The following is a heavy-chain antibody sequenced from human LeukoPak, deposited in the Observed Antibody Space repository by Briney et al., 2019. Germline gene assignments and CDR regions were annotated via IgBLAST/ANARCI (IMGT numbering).Heavy chain of an antibody. D-gene: IGHD5-24*01. CDR1: GFTFSRYS. Sequence: GGSQSLSCAASGFTFSRYSMNWVRQAPGKGLEWVSYIGISGSPIFYADSVKGRYTISRDNAQNSVYLQMNSLRDEDTAVYYCASDRYNSFDHWGRGTLVTVSS. V-gene: IGHV3-48*02. CDR3: ASDRYNSFDH. J-gene: IGHJ5*02. CDR2: IGISGSPI.